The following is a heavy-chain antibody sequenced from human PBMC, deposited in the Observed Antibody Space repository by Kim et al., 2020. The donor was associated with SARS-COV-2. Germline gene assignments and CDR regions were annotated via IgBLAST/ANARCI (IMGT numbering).Heavy chain of an antibody. CDR2: IRSKANSYTT. D-gene: IGHD3-3*02. Sequence: GGSLRLSCAASGFSFSDSSMNWVRQASGKGLEWVGRIRSKANSYTTTYAASVKGRFTISRDDSKNTAYLQMNSLKTEDTAVYYCTRVPGPPLAFWDAYAIGGQGTIVTVSS. CDR3: TRVPGPPLAFWDAYAI. V-gene: IGHV3-73*01. CDR1: GFSFSDSS. J-gene: IGHJ3*02.